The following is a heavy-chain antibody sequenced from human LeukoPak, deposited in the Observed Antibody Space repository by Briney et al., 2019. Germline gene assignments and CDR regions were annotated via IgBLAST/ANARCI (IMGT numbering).Heavy chain of an antibody. D-gene: IGHD3-10*01. CDR2: ISYDGSNK. CDR3: AIARRFRDQWDY. Sequence: PGGSLRLSCAASGFTFSSYGMHWVRQAPGKGLEWVAVISYDGSNKYYADSVKGRFTISRDNSKNTVYLQMNTLRPEDTAVYYCAIARRFRDQWDYWGQGTLVTVSS. CDR1: GFTFSSYG. J-gene: IGHJ4*02. V-gene: IGHV3-30*03.